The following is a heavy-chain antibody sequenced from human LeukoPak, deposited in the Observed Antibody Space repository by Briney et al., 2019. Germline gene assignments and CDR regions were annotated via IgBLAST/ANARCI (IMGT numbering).Heavy chain of an antibody. V-gene: IGHV5-10-1*01. Sequence: GESLMISCKGSGYSFTSYWISWVRQMPGRGLEWMGRIDPSDSYTNYSPSFQGHVTISADKSISTAYLQWSSLKASDTAMYYCARRSSGWYPNDCWGQGTLVTVSS. CDR3: ARRSSGWYPNDC. J-gene: IGHJ4*02. CDR1: GYSFTSYW. CDR2: IDPSDSYT. D-gene: IGHD6-19*01.